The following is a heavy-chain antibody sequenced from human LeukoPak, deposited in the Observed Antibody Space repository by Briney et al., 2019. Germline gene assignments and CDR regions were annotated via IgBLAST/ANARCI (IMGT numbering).Heavy chain of an antibody. Sequence: GGSLRLSCAASGFTFSSYAMSWVRQAPGKGLEWVSGISGSGGSTYYADSVKGRFTISRDNSKSTLYLQMNSLRTEDTAVFYCAKGRYVDWLSNDAFDIWGQGTMVTVSS. V-gene: IGHV3-23*01. D-gene: IGHD3-9*01. CDR1: GFTFSSYA. J-gene: IGHJ3*02. CDR2: ISGSGGST. CDR3: AKGRYVDWLSNDAFDI.